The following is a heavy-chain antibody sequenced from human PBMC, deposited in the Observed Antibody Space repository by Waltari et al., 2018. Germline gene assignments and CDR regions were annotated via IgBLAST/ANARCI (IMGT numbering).Heavy chain of an antibody. Sequence: QVQLVQSGAEVKKPGASVKVSCKASGYTFTSYAMHWVRQAPGQRLEWMGWINDGNGNTKYSQKFQGRVTITRDTSASTAYMELSSLRSEDTAVYYCASPYYDFWSGYNDAFDIWGQGTMVTVSS. CDR3: ASPYYDFWSGYNDAFDI. V-gene: IGHV1-3*01. J-gene: IGHJ3*02. CDR2: INDGNGNT. CDR1: GYTFTSYA. D-gene: IGHD3-3*01.